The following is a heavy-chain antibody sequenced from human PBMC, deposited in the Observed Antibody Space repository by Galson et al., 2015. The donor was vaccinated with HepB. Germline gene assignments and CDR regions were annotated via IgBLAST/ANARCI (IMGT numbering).Heavy chain of an antibody. D-gene: IGHD6-19*01. CDR3: ARDGDGAVEYDH. V-gene: IGHV3-7*01. Sequence: SLRLSCAASEFTFSTYWMSWVRQAPGKGLESVANINLDGSQTFYVDSVKGRFTISRDNAKDSLFLQMNSLRAEDTAVYCCARDGDGAVEYDHWGQGTLVTVSS. J-gene: IGHJ4*02. CDR1: EFTFSTYW. CDR2: INLDGSQT.